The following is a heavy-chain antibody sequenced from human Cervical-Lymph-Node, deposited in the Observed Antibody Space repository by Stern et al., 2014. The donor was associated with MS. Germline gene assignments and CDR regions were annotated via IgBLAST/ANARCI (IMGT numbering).Heavy chain of an antibody. J-gene: IGHJ6*02. CDR1: GFSLTTSAMS. CDR2: IDWDGDK. D-gene: IGHD3-10*01. V-gene: IGHV2-70*11. Sequence: SGPALVKPTQTLTLTCTFSGFSLTTSAMSVSWIRQPPGKALEWLGRIDWDGDKYYSTSLRTRLTISKDTSSNQVVLILTDMDPVDTATYYCARMTGRGDYYYYSGLDVWGQGTTVTVSS. CDR3: ARMTGRGDYYYYSGLDV.